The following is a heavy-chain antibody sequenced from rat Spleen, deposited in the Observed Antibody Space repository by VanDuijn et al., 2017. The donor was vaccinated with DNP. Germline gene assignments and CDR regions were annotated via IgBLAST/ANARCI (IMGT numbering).Heavy chain of an antibody. CDR1: GFTFSDSF. J-gene: IGHJ4*01. Sequence: EVQLVESGGGLVQPGRSLKLSCAASGFTFSDSFVAWVRQAPKKGLEWVASISYDGSATYYGDSVKGRFTISRDNAKNTLYLQVDSLTSEDTATYYCARHMDTGPYYAMDVWGQGISVTVSS. V-gene: IGHV5-22*01. CDR2: ISYDGSAT. CDR3: ARHMDTGPYYAMDV. D-gene: IGHD4-1*01.